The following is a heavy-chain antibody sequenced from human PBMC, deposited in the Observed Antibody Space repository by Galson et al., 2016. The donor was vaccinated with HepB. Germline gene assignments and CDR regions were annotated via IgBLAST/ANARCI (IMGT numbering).Heavy chain of an antibody. J-gene: IGHJ3*02. Sequence: MTWIRQAPGKGLEWLAYIANNGGTRYYADSVQGRFTISRDNANNSLYLHMDRLRAEDTAVYFCARDGCLRGSCGYFDIWGQGTMVSISS. V-gene: IGHV3-11*01. CDR2: IANNGGTR. D-gene: IGHD2-15*01. CDR3: ARDGCLRGSCGYFDI.